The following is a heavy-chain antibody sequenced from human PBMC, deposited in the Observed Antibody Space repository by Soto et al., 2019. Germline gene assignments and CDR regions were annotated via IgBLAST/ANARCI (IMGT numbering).Heavy chain of an antibody. V-gene: IGHV1-69*01. CDR1: GGTFSSYA. Sequence: QVPLVQSGAEVKKPGSSVTVSCKASGGTFSSYAIHWVRQAPGQGLEWMGGIIPMYGPAKYAQRFQGRVTIPSDESQTTVYMELTSLTPQDTAVYYCARVTSMVRGVIANWFDTWGNGTLVTVTS. D-gene: IGHD3-10*01. CDR3: ARVTSMVRGVIANWFDT. J-gene: IGHJ5*01. CDR2: IIPMYGPA.